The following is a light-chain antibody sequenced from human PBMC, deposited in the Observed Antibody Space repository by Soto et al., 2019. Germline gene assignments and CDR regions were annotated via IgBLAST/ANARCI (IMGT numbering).Light chain of an antibody. CDR2: KAS. J-gene: IGKJ4*01. CDR3: QQYSTYPLT. Sequence: DIQMTQSPSTLSASVGDRVTITCRASQSISSWLAWYQQKPGKAPKLLIYKASNLQSGVPSRLSGSGSGADFTLTISSLQPDDFATYCCQQYSTYPLTFGGETKVEIK. CDR1: QSISSW. V-gene: IGKV1-5*03.